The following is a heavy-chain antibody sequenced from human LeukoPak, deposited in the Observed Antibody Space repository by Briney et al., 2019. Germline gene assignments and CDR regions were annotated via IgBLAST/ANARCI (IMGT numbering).Heavy chain of an antibody. J-gene: IGHJ4*02. D-gene: IGHD3-22*01. Sequence: GESLKISCKGSGYSFISYWIGWVRQMPGKGLEWVGIIYPGDSDSRYSPSFQGQVTFSADKSTSTAYLQWRGLKASDTAMYYRARHEDETSGYSDYWGQGTLVTVSS. V-gene: IGHV5-51*01. CDR1: GYSFISYW. CDR2: IYPGDSDS. CDR3: ARHEDETSGYSDY.